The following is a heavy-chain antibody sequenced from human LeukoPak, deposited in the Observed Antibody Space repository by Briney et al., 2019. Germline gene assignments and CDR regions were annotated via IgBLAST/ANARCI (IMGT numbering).Heavy chain of an antibody. J-gene: IGHJ4*02. V-gene: IGHV3-9*03. CDR2: MSWNSGSI. CDR3: ATDSYVAGSYYLFSY. D-gene: IGHD3-10*01. Sequence: GGSLSLSCAASGFTFEDYAMHWVRQAPGKGVEWVSGMSWNSGSIGYADSVKGRFNISRDNAKVSPYMQMYSLMDGDMAVYYCATDSYVAGSYYLFSYWGQGTLVTVSS. CDR1: GFTFEDYA.